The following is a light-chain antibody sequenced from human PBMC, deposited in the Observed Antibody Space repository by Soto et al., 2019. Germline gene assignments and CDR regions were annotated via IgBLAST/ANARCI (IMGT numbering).Light chain of an antibody. CDR1: QSVSSSY. J-gene: IGKJ2*01. V-gene: IGKV3-20*01. CDR3: QQYGSSSFT. CDR2: ATS. Sequence: EIVLTQSPGTLSLSSGERATLSCRASQSVSSSYSAWYQQKPGQALRLLVYATSSRATGIPDRFSGSGSGTDFPLNISRLEPEDFAVHYCQQYGSSSFTFGRGTKLQIK.